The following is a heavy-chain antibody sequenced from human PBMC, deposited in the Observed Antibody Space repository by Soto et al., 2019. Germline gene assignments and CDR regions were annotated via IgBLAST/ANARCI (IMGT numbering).Heavy chain of an antibody. CDR2: IYSGGST. J-gene: IGHJ6*03. CDR3: ARDRYYDILTGYWAYYMDV. D-gene: IGHD3-9*01. Sequence: EVQLVESGGGLVQPGGSLRLSCAASGFTVSSNYMSWVRQAPGKGLEWVSVIYSGGSTYYADSVKGRFIISRHNSKNTLYLQMNSLRAEDTAVYYCARDRYYDILTGYWAYYMDVWGKGTTVTVSS. CDR1: GFTVSSNY. V-gene: IGHV3-53*04.